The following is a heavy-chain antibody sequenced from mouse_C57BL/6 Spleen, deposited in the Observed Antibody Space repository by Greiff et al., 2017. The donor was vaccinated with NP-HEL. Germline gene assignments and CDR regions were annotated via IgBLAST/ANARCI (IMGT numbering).Heavy chain of an antibody. V-gene: IGHV1-15*01. CDR2: IDPETGGT. J-gene: IGHJ2*01. D-gene: IGHD4-1*01. CDR3: TRWTGTTGFDY. Sequence: QVQLQQSGAELVRPGASVTLSCKASGYTFTDYEMHWVKQTPVHGLEWIGAIDPETGGTAYNQKFKGKAILTADKSSSTAYMELRSLTSEDSAVYYCTRWTGTTGFDYWGQGTTLTVSS. CDR1: GYTFTDYE.